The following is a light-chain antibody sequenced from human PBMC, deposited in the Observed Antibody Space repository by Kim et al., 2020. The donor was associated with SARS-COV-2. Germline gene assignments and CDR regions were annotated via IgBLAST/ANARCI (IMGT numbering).Light chain of an antibody. CDR1: QSVSSSY. J-gene: IGKJ5*01. V-gene: IGKV3-20*01. CDR3: QQYGSSPGVT. Sequence: PGQRATLSCRGRQSVSSSYFSSYQQKPGQAPRRLIYGASSRATGIPDRWSGSGSGTDFTLTISRLEPEDFAVYYCQQYGSSPGVTFGQGTRLEIK. CDR2: GAS.